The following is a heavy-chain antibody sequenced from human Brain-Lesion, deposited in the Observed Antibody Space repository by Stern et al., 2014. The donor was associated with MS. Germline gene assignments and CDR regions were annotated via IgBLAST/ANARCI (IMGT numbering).Heavy chain of an antibody. CDR1: GFTFGSWA. CDR2: VSYDGSNK. CDR3: AKDRQYLTYFFDH. Sequence: AQLVESRGGVVKPGRPLSLSCVASGFTFGSWAMHWVSKAHGNGLECVAGVSYDGSNKYYADSVKGRVTISRDNSQNTLYMQMSSLRPEDTAVYYCAKDRQYLTYFFDHWGQGSLVTVSS. J-gene: IGHJ5*02. D-gene: IGHD2/OR15-2a*01. V-gene: IGHV3-30*18.